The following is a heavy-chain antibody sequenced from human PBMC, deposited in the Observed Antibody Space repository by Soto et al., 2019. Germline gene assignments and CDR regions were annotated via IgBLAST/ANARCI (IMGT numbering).Heavy chain of an antibody. CDR2: IFYSGGT. Sequence: SETLSLTCTVSGDSISTYYWSWIRQPPGKGLQWIEYIFYSGGTAYNPSLKSRVTISLDMSKKQISLKLSSVTTADTATYFCARLQLVQKVIDYWGQGTLVTVSS. CDR3: ARLQLVQKVIDY. CDR1: GDSISTYY. J-gene: IGHJ4*02. V-gene: IGHV4-59*01. D-gene: IGHD1-1*01.